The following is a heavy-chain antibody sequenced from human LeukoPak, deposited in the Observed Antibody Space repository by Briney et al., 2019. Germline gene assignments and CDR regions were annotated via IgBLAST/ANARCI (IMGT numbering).Heavy chain of an antibody. V-gene: IGHV4-38-2*01. CDR3: ARPRGGYSGYVDY. J-gene: IGHJ4*02. CDR1: GYSISSGYR. Sequence: KPSETLSLTCVVSGYSISSGYRWGWIRQPPGKGLEWIGSICHSGSTYYNPSLKSRVTISIDTSKNQFSLKLSSVTAADTAVYYCARPRGGYSGYVDYWGQGTLVTVSS. CDR2: ICHSGST. D-gene: IGHD5-12*01.